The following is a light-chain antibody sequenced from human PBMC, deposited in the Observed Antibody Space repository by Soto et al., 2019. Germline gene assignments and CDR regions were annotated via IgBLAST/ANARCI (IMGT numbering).Light chain of an antibody. J-gene: IGKJ1*01. CDR2: DVS. V-gene: IGKV1-5*01. CDR1: QSISVW. Sequence: DIQMTQSPSTLSASVGDRVTITCRASQSISVWLAWYQQKAGKAPKLLIYDVSSLETGVPSRFSGSRSGTEFILTISSLQPDDFATYYCQQYDSYSWTFDQGTKVDI. CDR3: QQYDSYSWT.